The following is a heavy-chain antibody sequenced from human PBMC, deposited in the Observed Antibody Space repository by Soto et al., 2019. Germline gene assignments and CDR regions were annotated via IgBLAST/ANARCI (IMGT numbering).Heavy chain of an antibody. D-gene: IGHD7-27*01. CDR3: ARRVTGGGERFDP. Sequence: QVQLQVSGPGLVEPSQTLSLTCTVSGASVSSGDYYWTWIRQPPGKDLEWIGYIHSSGNTNYNPSLRSRVTIPKDTSKNQFSLTLSSVTVADTAVYYCARRVTGGGERFDPWGQGTLVTVSS. CDR1: GASVSSGDYY. CDR2: IHSSGNT. V-gene: IGHV4-30-4*01. J-gene: IGHJ5*02.